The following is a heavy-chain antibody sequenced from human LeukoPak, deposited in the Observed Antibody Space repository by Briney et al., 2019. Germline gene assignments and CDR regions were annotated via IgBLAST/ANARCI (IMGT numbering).Heavy chain of an antibody. J-gene: IGHJ5*02. Sequence: SETLSLTCAVYGGSFSGYYWSWIRQPSGKGLEWIGEINHSGSTNYNPSLKSRVTISVDTSKNQFSLKLSSVTAADTAVYYCARGMSSWYRDDGEVGNWFDPWGQGTLVTVSS. V-gene: IGHV4-34*01. CDR3: ARGMSSWYRDDGEVGNWFDP. D-gene: IGHD6-13*01. CDR2: INHSGST. CDR1: GGSFSGYY.